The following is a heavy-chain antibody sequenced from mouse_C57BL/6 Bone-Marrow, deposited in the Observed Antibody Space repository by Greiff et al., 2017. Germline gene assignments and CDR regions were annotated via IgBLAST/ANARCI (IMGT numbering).Heavy chain of an antibody. J-gene: IGHJ3*01. CDR2: FHPSNDDT. D-gene: IGHD1-1*01. Sequence: VQLQQSGAELVKPGASVKMSCKASGYTFTTYPIEWMQQNPGKSLEWIGNFHPSNDDTKYHEKFKGKATLTVEKSSSTVYLELSRLMSDDSAVYYGARPSYYYESSYPFAYGGQGTLVTVSA. CDR3: ARPSYYYESSYPFAY. CDR1: GYTFTTYP. V-gene: IGHV1-47*01.